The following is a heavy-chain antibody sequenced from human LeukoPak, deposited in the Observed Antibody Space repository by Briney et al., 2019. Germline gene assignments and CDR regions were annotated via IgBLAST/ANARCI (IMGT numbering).Heavy chain of an antibody. J-gene: IGHJ3*02. CDR3: ARRSSTHAFDI. D-gene: IGHD3-10*01. CDR2: INPNSGGA. V-gene: IGHV1-2*02. Sequence: LRASVTVSCKASGYTFTGYHMYWVRQAPGQGLEWLGWINPNSGGAIYAQKFQGRVTMTRDTSISTAYMDLRSLRSDDTAIYYCARRSSTHAFDIWGQGTMLTVSP. CDR1: GYTFTGYH.